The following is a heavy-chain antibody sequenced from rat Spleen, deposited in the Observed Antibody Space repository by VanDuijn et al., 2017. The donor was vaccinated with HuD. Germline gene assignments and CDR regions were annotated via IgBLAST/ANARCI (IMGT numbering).Heavy chain of an antibody. CDR3: AREADNSGYGGNVMDA. V-gene: IGHV2-30*01. Sequence: QVQLKESGPGLVQPSQTLSLTCTVSGFSLTSYNVHWVRQPTGKGLEWMGVIWTGGSTDYNSALKSRLSISRDTSKSQVFLKMNRLQTEDIATYDCAREADNSGYGGNVMDAWGQGASVTVSS. CDR2: IWTGGST. J-gene: IGHJ4*01. D-gene: IGHD4-3*01. CDR1: GFSLTSYN.